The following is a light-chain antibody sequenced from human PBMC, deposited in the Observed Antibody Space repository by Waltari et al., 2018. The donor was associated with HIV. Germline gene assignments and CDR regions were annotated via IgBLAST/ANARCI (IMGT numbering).Light chain of an antibody. CDR2: KDR. CDR1: ALPNKY. CDR3: QSADSSGTYPWV. V-gene: IGLV3-25*03. J-gene: IGLJ3*02. Sequence: SYELPQPPSVSVSPGPPTRITCSGDALPNKYASCYHQKPGQAPVLVIYKDRERPSGIPERFSGSSSGTTVTLTISGVQAEDEADYYCQSADSSGTYPWVFGGGTKLTVL.